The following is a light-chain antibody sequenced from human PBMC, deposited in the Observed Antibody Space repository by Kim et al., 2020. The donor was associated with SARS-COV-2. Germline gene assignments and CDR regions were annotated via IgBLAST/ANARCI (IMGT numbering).Light chain of an antibody. CDR1: QRGSSK. Sequence: PRGRATPPRRARQRGSSKLVWYQPKAGQAPRLVIYGACTRATGSQARFSGSGSGTEFTLTISRRKAEDFAVYDCQQYNNWLRMYIFGQGTKLEI. CDR2: GAC. V-gene: IGKV3-15*01. CDR3: QQYNNWLRMYI. J-gene: IGKJ2*01.